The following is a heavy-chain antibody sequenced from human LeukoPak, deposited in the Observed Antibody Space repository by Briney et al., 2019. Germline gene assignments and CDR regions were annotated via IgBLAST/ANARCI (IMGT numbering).Heavy chain of an antibody. Sequence: SVKVSCKASGGTFSSYAIRWVRQAPGQGLEWMGGIIPIFGTANYAQKFQGRVTITTDESTSTAYMELSSLRSEDTAVYYCARVVSSIFGNWGQGTLVTVSS. D-gene: IGHD3-3*01. CDR3: ARVVSSIFGN. CDR2: IIPIFGTA. V-gene: IGHV1-69*05. J-gene: IGHJ4*02. CDR1: GGTFSSYA.